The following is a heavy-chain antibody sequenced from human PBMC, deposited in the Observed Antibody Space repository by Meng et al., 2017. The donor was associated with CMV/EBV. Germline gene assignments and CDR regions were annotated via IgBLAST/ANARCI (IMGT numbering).Heavy chain of an antibody. CDR2: INHSGST. Sequence: SETLSLTCTVSGGSISSSGYYWSWIRQPPGKGLEWIGEINHSGSTNYNPSLKSRVTISVDTSKNQFSLKLSSVTAADTAVYYCARNQWLGPFDYWGQGTLVTVSS. V-gene: IGHV4-39*07. CDR1: GGSISSSGYY. J-gene: IGHJ4*02. CDR3: ARNQWLGPFDY. D-gene: IGHD6-19*01.